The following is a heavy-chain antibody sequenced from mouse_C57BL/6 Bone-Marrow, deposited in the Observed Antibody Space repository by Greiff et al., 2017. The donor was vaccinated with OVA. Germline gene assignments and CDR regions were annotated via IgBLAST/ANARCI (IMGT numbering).Heavy chain of an antibody. CDR2: IDPSDSYT. J-gene: IGHJ2*01. Sequence: QVQLQQPGAELVMPGASVKLSCKASGYTFTSYWMHWVKQRPGQGLEWIGEIDPSDSYTNSNHKFKGKSTLTVDQSSSTAYMQLSSLTSENSAVYYCARPTVDYWGQGTTLTVSS. V-gene: IGHV1-69*01. CDR1: GYTFTSYW. D-gene: IGHD1-1*01. CDR3: ARPTVDY.